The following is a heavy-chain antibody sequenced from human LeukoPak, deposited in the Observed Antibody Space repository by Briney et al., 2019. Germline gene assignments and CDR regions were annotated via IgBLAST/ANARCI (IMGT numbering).Heavy chain of an antibody. CDR1: GGSFSGYY. V-gene: IGHV4-34*01. J-gene: IGHJ4*02. D-gene: IGHD5-18*01. Sequence: SETLSLTCAVYGGSFSGYYWSWTRQPPGKGLEWIGEINHSGSTNYNPSLKSRVTISVDTSKNQFSLKLSSVTAADTAVYYCARAFSYGYSPSDYWGQGTLVTVSS. CDR3: ARAFSYGYSPSDY. CDR2: INHSGST.